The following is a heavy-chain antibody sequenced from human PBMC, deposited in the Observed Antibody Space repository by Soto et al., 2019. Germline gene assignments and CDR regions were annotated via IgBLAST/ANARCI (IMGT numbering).Heavy chain of an antibody. J-gene: IGHJ5*02. D-gene: IGHD2-2*01. CDR3: ASSLGYCSSTSGYDGGWFDP. Sequence: LPLPCTVSGGSLSRCCYYWSRLRQHQGKGLEWIGYIYYSGSTYYNPSLKSRVTISVDTSKNQFSLKLSSVTAADTAVYYCASSLGYCSSTSGYDGGWFDPWGQGTLVTVSS. V-gene: IGHV4-31*03. CDR1: GGSLSRCCYY. CDR2: IYYSGST.